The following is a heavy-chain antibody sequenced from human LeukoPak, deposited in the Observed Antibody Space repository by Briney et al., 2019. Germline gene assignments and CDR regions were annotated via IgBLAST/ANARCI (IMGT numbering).Heavy chain of an antibody. CDR3: AKDVYGSGSYFDY. CDR2: IRYDGSNK. J-gene: IGHJ4*02. V-gene: IGHV3-30*02. D-gene: IGHD3-10*01. CDR1: GFTFSSYG. Sequence: GGSLRLSCAASGFTFSSYGMHWVRQAPGKGLEWVAFIRYDGSNKYYADSVQGRFTISRDNSKNTLYLQMNSLRAADTAVYYCAKDVYGSGSYFDYWGQGTLVTVSS.